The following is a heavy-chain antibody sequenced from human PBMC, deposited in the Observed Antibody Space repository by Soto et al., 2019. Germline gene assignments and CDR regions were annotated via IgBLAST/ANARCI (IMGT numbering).Heavy chain of an antibody. V-gene: IGHV4-4*02. CDR1: GGSISSSNW. D-gene: IGHD3-10*01. J-gene: IGHJ6*02. Sequence: SETLSLTCAVSGGSISSSNWWSWVRQPPGKGLEWIGEIYHSGSTNYNPSLKSRVTISVDKSKNQFSLKLSSVTAADTAVYYCARLRVTMVRGVPLEYYYYGMDVWGQGTTVTGSS. CDR3: ARLRVTMVRGVPLEYYYYGMDV. CDR2: IYHSGST.